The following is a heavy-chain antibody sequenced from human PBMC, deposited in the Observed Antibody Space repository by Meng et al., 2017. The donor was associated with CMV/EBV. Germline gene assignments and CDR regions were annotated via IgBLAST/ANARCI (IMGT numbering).Heavy chain of an antibody. J-gene: IGHJ5*02. V-gene: IGHV4-4*02. CDR1: GGSWSSGNW. D-gene: IGHD3-22*01. CDR2: IYHSART. CDR3: ARKGRYDSSGYYL. Sequence: VSGGSWSSGNWWSWVRQPPGKGLEWIGEIYHSARTNYNPYLKSRVTISVDKSKNQFSLKLSSVTAADTAVYYCARKGRYDSSGYYLWGQGTLVTVSS.